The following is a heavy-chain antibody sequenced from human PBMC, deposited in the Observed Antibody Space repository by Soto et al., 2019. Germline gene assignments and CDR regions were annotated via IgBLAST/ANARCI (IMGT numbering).Heavy chain of an antibody. Sequence: QVQLVQSGAEVKKPGASVKVSCKASGYTFTGYYMHWVRQAPGQGLEWMGWINLNSGGTNYAQKFQGWVTMTRDTSLSTAYMELSRLRSDDTAVYYFARQLSPYTYFDYWGQGTLVTVSS. D-gene: IGHD2-2*02. CDR1: GYTFTGYY. CDR3: ARQLSPYTYFDY. V-gene: IGHV1-2*04. J-gene: IGHJ4*02. CDR2: INLNSGGT.